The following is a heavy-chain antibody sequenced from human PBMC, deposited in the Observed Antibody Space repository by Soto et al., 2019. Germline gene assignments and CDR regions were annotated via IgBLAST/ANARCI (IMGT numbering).Heavy chain of an antibody. CDR2: IYYSGST. J-gene: IGHJ4*02. Sequence: QVQLQESGPGLVKPSETLSLTCTVSGGSISSYYWSWIRQPPGKGLEWIGYIYYSGSTNYNPSLKSRVTISVDTSKNQFSLKLSSVTAADTAVYYCARLRGSWYVDYWGQGTLVTVSS. V-gene: IGHV4-59*08. CDR1: GGSISSYY. CDR3: ARLRGSWYVDY. D-gene: IGHD6-13*01.